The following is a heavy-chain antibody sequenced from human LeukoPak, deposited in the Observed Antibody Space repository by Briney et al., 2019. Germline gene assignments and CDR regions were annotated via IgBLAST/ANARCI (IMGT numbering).Heavy chain of an antibody. CDR3: ARAGWVPMVRGVIQY. V-gene: IGHV3-7*01. Sequence: GGSLRLSCAASGFTFSSYWMSWVRQAPGKGLEWVANIKEDGTQEYYVDSVRGRFTISRDNAKNSLYLQMNSLRVDDTAVYYCARAGWVPMVRGVIQYWGQGTLVTVSS. CDR1: GFTFSSYW. D-gene: IGHD3-10*01. CDR2: IKEDGTQE. J-gene: IGHJ4*02.